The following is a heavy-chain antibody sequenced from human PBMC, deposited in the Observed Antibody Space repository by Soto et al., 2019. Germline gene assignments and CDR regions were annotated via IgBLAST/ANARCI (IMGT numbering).Heavy chain of an antibody. CDR3: ARDYYDSSGYYYENADY. V-gene: IGHV3-30-3*01. Sequence: GGSLRLSCAASGFTFSSYAMHWVRQAPGKGLEWVAVISYDGSNKYYADSVKGRFTISRDNSKNTLYLQMNSLRAEDTAVYYCARDYYDSSGYYYENADYWGQGTLVTVS. J-gene: IGHJ4*02. D-gene: IGHD3-22*01. CDR2: ISYDGSNK. CDR1: GFTFSSYA.